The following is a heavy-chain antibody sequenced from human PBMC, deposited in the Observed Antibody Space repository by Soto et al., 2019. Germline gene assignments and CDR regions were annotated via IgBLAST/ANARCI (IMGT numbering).Heavy chain of an antibody. CDR2: IDPSDSYT. V-gene: IGHV5-10-1*01. D-gene: IGHD2-2*01. Sequence: PGESLKISCKGSGYSFTSYWISWVRQMPGKGLEWMGRIDPSDSYTNYSPSSQGHVTISADKSISTAYLQWSSLKASDTAMYYCARHGAYCSSTSCYWVVGYYYYGMDVWGQGTTVTVSS. J-gene: IGHJ6*02. CDR1: GYSFTSYW. CDR3: ARHGAYCSSTSCYWVVGYYYYGMDV.